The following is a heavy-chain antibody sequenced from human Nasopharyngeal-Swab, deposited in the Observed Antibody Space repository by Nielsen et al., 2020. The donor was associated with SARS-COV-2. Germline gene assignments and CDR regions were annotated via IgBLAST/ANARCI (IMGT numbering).Heavy chain of an antibody. J-gene: IGHJ4*02. Sequence: GEPLKISCAASGFTFSSYAMSWVRQAPGKGLEWVSVIYSGGSSTYYADSVKGRFTISRDNSKNTLYLQMNSLRAEDTAVYCCAKDQGSYYDYWGQGTLVTVSS. CDR1: GFTFSSYA. D-gene: IGHD1-26*01. CDR3: AKDQGSYYDY. V-gene: IGHV3-23*03. CDR2: IYSGGSST.